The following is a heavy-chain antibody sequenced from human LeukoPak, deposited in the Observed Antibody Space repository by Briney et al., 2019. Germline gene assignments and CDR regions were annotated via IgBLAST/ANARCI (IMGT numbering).Heavy chain of an antibody. V-gene: IGHV4-39*07. D-gene: IGHD3-22*01. J-gene: IGHJ6*03. CDR2: IYYSGST. Sequence: PSETLSLTCTVSGGSISSSSYYWGWIRQPPGKGLEWIGSIYYSGSTYYNPSLKSRVTISVDTSKNQFSLKLSSVTAADTAVYYCARGVYDSSGYYYSYPNYYYYMDVWGKGTTVTVSS. CDR3: ARGVYDSSGYYYSYPNYYYYMDV. CDR1: GGSISSSSYY.